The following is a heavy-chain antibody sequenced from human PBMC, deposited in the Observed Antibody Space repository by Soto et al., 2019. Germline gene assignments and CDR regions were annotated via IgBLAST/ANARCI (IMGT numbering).Heavy chain of an antibody. CDR1: GYTFTSYY. V-gene: IGHV1-46*01. Sequence: ASVKVSCKASGYTFTSYYMHWVRQAPGQGLEWMGIINPSGGSTSYAQKFQGRVTMTRDTSTSTVYMELSSLRSEDTAVYYCARAGIAAPDRFSGANWGQGTLVTVSS. D-gene: IGHD6-13*01. CDR3: ARAGIAAPDRFSGAN. J-gene: IGHJ4*02. CDR2: INPSGGST.